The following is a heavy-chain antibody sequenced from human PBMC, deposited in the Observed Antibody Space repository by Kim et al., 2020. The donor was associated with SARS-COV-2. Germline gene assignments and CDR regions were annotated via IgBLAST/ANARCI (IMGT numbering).Heavy chain of an antibody. J-gene: IGHJ4*02. V-gene: IGHV3-23*01. Sequence: GGSLRLSCAVSGFTFSSHVMSWVRQAPGKGPEWVSGISGSGDRTYYADSVKGRFTISRDNSKNTLYLQMNSLRAEDTAVYYCAKDGGGLRTTGTDLYFDYWGQGTLVTVSS. CDR1: GFTFSSHV. CDR2: ISGSGDRT. D-gene: IGHD1-1*01. CDR3: AKDGGGLRTTGTDLYFDY.